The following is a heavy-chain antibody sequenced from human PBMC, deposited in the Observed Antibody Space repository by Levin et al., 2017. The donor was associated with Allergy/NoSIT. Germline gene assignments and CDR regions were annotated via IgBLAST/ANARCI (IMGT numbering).Heavy chain of an antibody. Sequence: GESLKISCAASGFTFSSYAMSWVRQAPGKGLEWVSAISGSGGSTYYADSVKGRFTISRDNSKNTLYLQMNSLRAEDTAVYYCAKSPGYSYGYSSVLFPDPFDYWGQGTLVTVSS. V-gene: IGHV3-23*01. D-gene: IGHD5-18*01. CDR2: ISGSGGST. CDR1: GFTFSSYA. CDR3: AKSPGYSYGYSSVLFPDPFDY. J-gene: IGHJ4*02.